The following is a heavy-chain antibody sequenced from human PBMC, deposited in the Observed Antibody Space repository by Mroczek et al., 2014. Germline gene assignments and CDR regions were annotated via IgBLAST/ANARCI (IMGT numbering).Heavy chain of an antibody. Sequence: ESGGGLVQPGRSLRLSCAASGFTFDDYAMHWVRQAPGKGLEWVSGISWNSGSIGYADSVKGRFTISRDNAKNSLYLQMNSLRAEDTALYYCAKADSSGYYHPNFDYWGQGTLVTVSS. CDR1: GFTFDDYA. CDR3: AKADSSGYYHPNFDY. V-gene: IGHV3-9*01. J-gene: IGHJ4*02. D-gene: IGHD3-22*01. CDR2: ISWNSGSI.